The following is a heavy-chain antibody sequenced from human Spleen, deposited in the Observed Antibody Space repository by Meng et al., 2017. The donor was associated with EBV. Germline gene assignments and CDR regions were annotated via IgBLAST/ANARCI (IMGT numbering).Heavy chain of an antibody. D-gene: IGHD3-16*01. CDR1: GHSLTELS. Sequence: QVQLVHAGTEVKMFGASVRVTCKVSGHSLTELSMHWVRQAPGKGLEWMGGFDPEEGETIYAQKFQGRVTMTEDTSRDTAYMELISLRSEDTAVYYCATYLGGADDSWGRGTLVTVSS. V-gene: IGHV1-24*01. J-gene: IGHJ4*02. CDR3: ATYLGGADDS. CDR2: FDPEEGET.